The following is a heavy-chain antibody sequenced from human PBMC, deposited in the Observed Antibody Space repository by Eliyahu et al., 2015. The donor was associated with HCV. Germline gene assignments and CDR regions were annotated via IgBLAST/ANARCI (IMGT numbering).Heavy chain of an antibody. D-gene: IGHD2-2*01. V-gene: IGHV1-2*02. CDR3: ASGYCSSTACYVGWIDP. Sequence: QVQLVQSGAEVKKPGASVKVSCKASGXXFPDYYIPWVRQAPGQGLEWMGWINPNSGGTNYAQKFQGRVTMTRDTSISTAYMEMSGLRSDDTAVYYCASGYCSSTACYVGWIDPWGQGTLVTVSS. CDR1: GXXFPDYY. J-gene: IGHJ5*02. CDR2: INPNSGGT.